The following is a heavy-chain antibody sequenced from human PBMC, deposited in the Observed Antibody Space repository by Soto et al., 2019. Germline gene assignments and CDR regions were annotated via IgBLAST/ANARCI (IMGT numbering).Heavy chain of an antibody. CDR2: IWYDGSNK. D-gene: IGHD4-17*01. CDR3: ARGWRSRVLGDYVRILDY. CDR1: GFTFSSYG. J-gene: IGHJ4*02. V-gene: IGHV3-33*01. Sequence: GGSLRLSCAASGFTFSSYGMHWVRQAPGKGLEWVAVIWYDGSNKYYADSVKGRFTISRDNSKNTLYLQMNSLRAEDTAVYYCARGWRSRVLGDYVRILDYWGQGTLVTVSS.